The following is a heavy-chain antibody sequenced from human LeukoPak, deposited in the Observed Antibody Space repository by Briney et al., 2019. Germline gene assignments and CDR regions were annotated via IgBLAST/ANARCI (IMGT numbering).Heavy chain of an antibody. CDR1: GFTFSSYA. Sequence: GSLRLSCAASGFTFSSYAMSWIRQPPGKGLEWIGEINHSGSTNYNPSLKSRVTISVDTSKNQFSLKLSSVTAAGTAVYYCARGRMIVVVPAASFGGYFQHWGQGTLVTVSS. J-gene: IGHJ1*01. D-gene: IGHD2-2*01. CDR3: ARGRMIVVVPAASFGGYFQH. CDR2: INHSGST. V-gene: IGHV4-34*01.